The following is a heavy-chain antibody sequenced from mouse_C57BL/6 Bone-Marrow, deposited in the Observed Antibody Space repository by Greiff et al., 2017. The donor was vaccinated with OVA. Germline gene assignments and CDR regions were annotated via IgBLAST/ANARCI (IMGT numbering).Heavy chain of an antibody. Sequence: AAEGLDFSRYWMSWVRRAPGKGLEWIGEINPDSSTINYAPPLKDKFIISRDNAKNTLYLQMSKVRSEDTALYYCARLAYYSNYGYFDVWGTGTTVTVSS. J-gene: IGHJ1*03. CDR2: INPDSSTI. CDR3: ARLAYYSNYGYFDV. V-gene: IGHV4-1*01. CDR1: GLDFSRYW. D-gene: IGHD2-5*01.